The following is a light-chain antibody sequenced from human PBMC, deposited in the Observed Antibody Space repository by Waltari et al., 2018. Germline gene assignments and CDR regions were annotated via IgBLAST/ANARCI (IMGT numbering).Light chain of an antibody. CDR1: SLSSYY. CDR2: GKN. V-gene: IGLV3-19*01. J-gene: IGLJ3*02. Sequence: SSELPQDPAVSVALGQTVRITCQGDSLSSYYASWYQQKPGQAPVLVIYGKNNRPSGIPDRCSGSSSGNTASLTITGAQAEDEADYYCNSRDSSGNPWVFGGGTKLTVL. CDR3: NSRDSSGNPWV.